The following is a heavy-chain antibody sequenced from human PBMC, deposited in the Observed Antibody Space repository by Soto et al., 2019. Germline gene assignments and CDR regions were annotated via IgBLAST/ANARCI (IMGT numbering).Heavy chain of an antibody. V-gene: IGHV4-59*01. J-gene: IGHJ4*02. Sequence: KPSETLSLTCTVSGGSISSYYWSWIRQPPGKGLEWIGYIYYSGSTNYNPSLKSRVTISVDTSKNQFSLKLSSVTAADTAVYYCARNPSSMMATGIDYWGQGTLVTVSS. CDR3: ARNPSSMMATGIDY. CDR1: GGSISSYY. CDR2: IYYSGST. D-gene: IGHD5-12*01.